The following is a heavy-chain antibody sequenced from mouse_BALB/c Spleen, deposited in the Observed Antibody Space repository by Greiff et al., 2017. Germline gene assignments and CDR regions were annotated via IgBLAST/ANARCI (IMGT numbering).Heavy chain of an antibody. CDR3: ARETGKAWFAY. J-gene: IGHJ3*01. V-gene: IGHV2-9*02. CDR1: GFSLTSYG. D-gene: IGHD4-1*01. Sequence: QVQLQQSGPGLVAPSQSLSITCTVSGFSLTSYGVHWVRQPPGKGLEWLGVIWAGGSTNYNSALMSRLSISKDNSKSQVFLKMNSLQTDDTAMYYCARETGKAWFAYWGQGTLVTVSA. CDR2: IWAGGST.